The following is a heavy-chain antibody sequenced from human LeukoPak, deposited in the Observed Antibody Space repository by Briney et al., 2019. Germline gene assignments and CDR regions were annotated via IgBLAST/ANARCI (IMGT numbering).Heavy chain of an antibody. CDR1: GFTFSSYA. CDR3: AKDLYSSDSSGPNDY. J-gene: IGHJ4*02. D-gene: IGHD3-22*01. V-gene: IGHV3-23*01. CDR2: ISGSGGST. Sequence: GSLRLSCAASGFTFSSYAMSWVRQAPGKGLEWVSAISGSGGSTYYADSVKGRFTISRDNSKNTLYLQMNSLRAEDTAVYYCAKDLYSSDSSGPNDYWGQGTLVTVSS.